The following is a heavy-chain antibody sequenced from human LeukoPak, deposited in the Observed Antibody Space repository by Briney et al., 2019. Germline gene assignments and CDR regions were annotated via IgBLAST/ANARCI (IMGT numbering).Heavy chain of an antibody. CDR3: AKDQVRGVIGN. V-gene: IGHV3-23*01. CDR2: ISGSGGST. CDR1: GFTFSSYA. D-gene: IGHD3-10*01. J-gene: IGHJ4*02. Sequence: GGSLRLSCAASGFTFSSYAMSWVRQAPGKGLELVSAISGSGGSTYYADSVKGRFTISRDNSKNTLYLQMNSLRAEDTAVYYCAKDQVRGVIGNWGQGTLVTVSS.